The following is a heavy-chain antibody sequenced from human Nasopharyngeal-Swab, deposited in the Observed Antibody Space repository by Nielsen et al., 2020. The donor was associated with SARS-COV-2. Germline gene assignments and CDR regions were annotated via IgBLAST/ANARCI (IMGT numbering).Heavy chain of an antibody. Sequence: GESLKISCAASGLTFSEFAMCWVRQAPGKGLEWVSSISGSGGSTFYADSVKGRFSISRDNSKNTLFLQMNSLSAEDTAVYYCARGFSSSFAFWYFDLWGRGTL. D-gene: IGHD6-19*01. J-gene: IGHJ2*01. CDR1: GLTFSEFA. V-gene: IGHV3-23*01. CDR2: ISGSGGST. CDR3: ARGFSSSFAFWYFDL.